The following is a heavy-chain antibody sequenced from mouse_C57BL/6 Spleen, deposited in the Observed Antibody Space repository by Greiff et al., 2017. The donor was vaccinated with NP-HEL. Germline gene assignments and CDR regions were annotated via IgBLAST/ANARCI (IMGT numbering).Heavy chain of an antibody. CDR2: IYPGDGDT. V-gene: IGHV1-80*01. CDR3: ARHTTVVADY. J-gene: IGHJ2*01. Sequence: VKLVESGAELVKPGASVKISCKASGYAFSSYWMNWVKQRPGKGLEWIGQIYPGDGDTNYNGKFKGKATLTADKSSSTAYMQLSSLTSEDSAVYFCARHTTVVADYWGQGTTLTVSS. CDR1: GYAFSSYW. D-gene: IGHD1-1*01.